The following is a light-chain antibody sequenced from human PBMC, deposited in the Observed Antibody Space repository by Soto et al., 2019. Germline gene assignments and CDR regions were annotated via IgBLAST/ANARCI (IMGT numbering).Light chain of an antibody. CDR1: QSVSNNY. J-gene: IGKJ1*01. V-gene: IGKV3-20*01. CDR2: VAS. Sequence: EIVLTQSPGTLSLSPGDRATLSCRASQSVSNNYLAWYRQKPGQSPRLVIYVASSRAPGIPDRLSGSGSGTDFTLTISRLESEDFAVYYCQQYDGSPPWTFGQGTKVEIK. CDR3: QQYDGSPPWT.